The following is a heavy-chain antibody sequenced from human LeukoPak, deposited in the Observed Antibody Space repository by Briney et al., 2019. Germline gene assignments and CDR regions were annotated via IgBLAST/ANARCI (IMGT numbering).Heavy chain of an antibody. J-gene: IGHJ4*02. CDR3: ARDRLYDIDYYFDY. CDR1: GFTFSDYN. Sequence: GGSLRLSCVASGFTFSDYNMNWVRQAPGKGLEWVSYISSISSPIYYADSVKGRFTISRDNARNSLHLQMNSLRDEDTAVYYCARDRLYDIDYYFDYWGQGTLVTVSS. CDR2: ISSISSPI. D-gene: IGHD3-9*01. V-gene: IGHV3-48*02.